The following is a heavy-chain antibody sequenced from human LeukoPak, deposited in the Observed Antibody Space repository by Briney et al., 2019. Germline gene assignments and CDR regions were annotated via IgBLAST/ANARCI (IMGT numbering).Heavy chain of an antibody. J-gene: IGHJ4*02. V-gene: IGHV3-43*02. Sequence: SGGSLRLSCAASGLTFDAYAMHWVRQAPGRGLEWVSLISGDGGSTYYADSVKGRFTISRDNSKNSVYLQMNSLRTEDTALYYCAKDIYCIGGSCYSHFGYWGQGTLVTVSS. CDR1: GLTFDAYA. CDR2: ISGDGGST. CDR3: AKDIYCIGGSCYSHFGY. D-gene: IGHD2-15*01.